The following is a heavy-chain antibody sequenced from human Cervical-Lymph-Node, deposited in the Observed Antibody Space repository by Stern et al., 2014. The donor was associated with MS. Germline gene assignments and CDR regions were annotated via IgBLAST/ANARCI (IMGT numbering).Heavy chain of an antibody. D-gene: IGHD6-19*01. V-gene: IGHV1-3*01. CDR2: INDGNGNT. Sequence: VQLVQSGAEVKKPGASGKGSCKASGYTFTSYAMHWVRQAPGQRLEWMGWINDGNGNTKYSQKFQGRVTITRDTSASTAYMELSSLRSEDTAVYYCARDSEQWLKNYGMDVWGQGTTVTVSS. CDR1: GYTFTSYA. J-gene: IGHJ6*02. CDR3: ARDSEQWLKNYGMDV.